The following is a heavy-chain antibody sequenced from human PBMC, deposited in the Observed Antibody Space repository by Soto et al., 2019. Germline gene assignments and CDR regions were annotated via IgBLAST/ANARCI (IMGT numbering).Heavy chain of an antibody. J-gene: IGHJ4*02. CDR3: AKRDSGSGRSPPLINY. D-gene: IGHD3-10*01. CDR2: VGGGGENT. Sequence: EVQLLESGGGLVQPGGSLRLSCAASGFTFSSYSMNWVRQAPGKGLEWVASVGGGGENTFYADSVKGRFTISRDDSQHTLYLQMNSLRAEDTAVYFCAKRDSGSGRSPPLINYWGQGPLVTVPS. CDR1: GFTFSSYS. V-gene: IGHV3-23*01.